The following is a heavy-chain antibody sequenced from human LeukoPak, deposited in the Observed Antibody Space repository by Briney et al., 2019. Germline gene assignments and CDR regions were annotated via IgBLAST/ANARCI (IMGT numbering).Heavy chain of an antibody. V-gene: IGHV4-39*07. D-gene: IGHD6-19*01. CDR2: IYYSGST. CDR3: ARARGWNPPVGWFDP. Sequence: SETLSLTCTVSGGSISSSSYYWGWIRQPPGKGLEWIGSIYYSGSTYYNPSLKSRVTISVGTSKNQFSLKLSSVTAADTAVYYCARARGWNPPVGWFDPWGQGTLVTVSS. CDR1: GGSISSSSYY. J-gene: IGHJ5*02.